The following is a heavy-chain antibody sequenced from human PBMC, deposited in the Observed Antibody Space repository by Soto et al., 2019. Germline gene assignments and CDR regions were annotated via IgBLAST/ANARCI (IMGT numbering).Heavy chain of an antibody. J-gene: IGHJ4*02. CDR3: TRGPSFYSSSWYSDYYLGY. Sequence: ASVKVSCKASGYPFTGYYMHWVRQAPGQGLEWMGWINPNSGGTNYAQKFQGRVTMTRDTSISTAYMELSRLRSDDTAVYYCTRGPSFYSSSWYSDYYLGYWGQGTLVTVSS. CDR1: GYPFTGYY. CDR2: INPNSGGT. D-gene: IGHD6-13*01. V-gene: IGHV1-2*02.